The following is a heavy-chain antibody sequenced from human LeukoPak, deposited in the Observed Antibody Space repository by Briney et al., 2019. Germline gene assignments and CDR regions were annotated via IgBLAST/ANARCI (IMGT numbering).Heavy chain of an antibody. Sequence: GGSLRLSCAASGFTVSSNYMSWVRQAPGKGLEWVSVIYSGGSTYYADSVKGRFTISRDNSKNTLYPQMNSLRAGDTAVYYCAKVKGGYSSSSPGNYWGQGTLVTVSS. V-gene: IGHV3-53*01. CDR3: AKVKGGYSSSSPGNY. CDR2: IYSGGST. J-gene: IGHJ4*02. CDR1: GFTVSSNY. D-gene: IGHD6-6*01.